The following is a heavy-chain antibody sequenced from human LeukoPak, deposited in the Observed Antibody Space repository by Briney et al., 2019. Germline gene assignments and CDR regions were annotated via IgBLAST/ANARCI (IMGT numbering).Heavy chain of an antibody. CDR2: I. J-gene: IGHJ4*02. V-gene: IGHV3-69-1*01. CDR3: ARDPDYGDPE. CDR1: GFTFSNYN. D-gene: IGHD4-17*01. Sequence: PGGSLRLSCAASGFTFSNYNMNWVRQAPGKGLEWVSSIYYADSLKGRFTISRDNAKNSLYLQMNSLRAEDTAVYYCARDPDYGDPEWGQGTLVTVSS.